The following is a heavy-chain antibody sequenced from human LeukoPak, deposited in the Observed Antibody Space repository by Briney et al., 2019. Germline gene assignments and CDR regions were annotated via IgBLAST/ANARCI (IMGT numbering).Heavy chain of an antibody. J-gene: IGHJ3*01. D-gene: IGHD6-19*01. CDR2: VSTYNGNT. Sequence: ASVKVSCKASGYTFTSCGICWVRQAPGQGLEWMGWVSTYNGNTNYAQKFRGRVTMTTDTSTSTAYMELRNLRSDDTAVYYCARDAPQWRNAFDFWGHGTMVTVPS. V-gene: IGHV1-18*01. CDR1: GYTFTSCG. CDR3: ARDAPQWRNAFDF.